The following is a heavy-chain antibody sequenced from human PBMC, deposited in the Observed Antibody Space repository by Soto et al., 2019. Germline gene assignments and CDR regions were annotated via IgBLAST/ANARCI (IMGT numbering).Heavy chain of an antibody. CDR1: RGSISSSNW. J-gene: IGHJ3*02. Sequence: SETLSLTCAVSRGSISSSNWWSWVRQPPGKGLEWIGEIYHSGSTNYNPSLKSRVTISVDKSKNQFSLKLSSVTAADTAVYYCARVRYYDSSGYYYVEGGAFDIWGQGTMVTVSS. CDR2: IYHSGST. D-gene: IGHD3-22*01. CDR3: ARVRYYDSSGYYYVEGGAFDI. V-gene: IGHV4-4*02.